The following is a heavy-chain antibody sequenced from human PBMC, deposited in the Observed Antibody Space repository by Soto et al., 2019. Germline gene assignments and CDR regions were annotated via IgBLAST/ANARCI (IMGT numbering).Heavy chain of an antibody. Sequence: EVQLVESGGGLVQPGGSLKLSCAASGFTFSGSAMHWVRQASGKGLEWVGRIRSKANSYATAYAASVKGRYTISRDDSKNTAYLQMNSLKTEDTAVYYCTRHDYGRLRPLDWGQGTLVTVSS. CDR1: GFTFSGSA. D-gene: IGHD4-17*01. J-gene: IGHJ1*01. CDR3: TRHDYGRLRPLD. V-gene: IGHV3-73*01. CDR2: IRSKANSYAT.